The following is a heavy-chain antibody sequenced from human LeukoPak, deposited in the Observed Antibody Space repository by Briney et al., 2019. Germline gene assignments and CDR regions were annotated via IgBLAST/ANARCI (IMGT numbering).Heavy chain of an antibody. V-gene: IGHV1-18*01. CDR3: ARDGDYGDDGFDYYFGRDV. D-gene: IGHD4-17*01. J-gene: IGHJ6*02. CDR2: VSAYNGNT. CDR1: VYTFTSCG. Sequence: GASVKVSCKASVYTFTSCGISWVRQAPRQGLAWVGWVSAYNGNTNYEQKLQGRGTMTTDTSTSTAYMWLRSLRSDDTAVYYCARDGDYGDDGFDYYFGRDVGGQGTTVTVSS.